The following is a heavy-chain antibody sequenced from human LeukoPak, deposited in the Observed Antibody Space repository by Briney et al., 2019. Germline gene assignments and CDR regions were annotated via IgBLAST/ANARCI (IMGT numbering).Heavy chain of an antibody. D-gene: IGHD3-22*01. V-gene: IGHV3-30*02. CDR2: IRFDGTTQ. Sequence: PGGSLRLSCAASGFVFSSYGIHWVRQAPGTGLDWVSFIRFDGTTQYYADAVKGRFTISRDNSKFTVHLLMTSLRPEDTAVYYCSKESNYDSSGYFNWGKGTLVTVSS. J-gene: IGHJ4*02. CDR1: GFVFSSYG. CDR3: SKESNYDSSGYFN.